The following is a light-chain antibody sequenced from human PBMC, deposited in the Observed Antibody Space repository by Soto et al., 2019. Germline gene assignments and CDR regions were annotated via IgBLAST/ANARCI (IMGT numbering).Light chain of an antibody. CDR3: QQSFSTPFT. CDR1: QGISNQ. CDR2: AAS. V-gene: IGKV1-39*01. Sequence: DLPMTQSPSSLSAFVGDRVTLTCRASQGISNQLNWYQLRPGKAPTLLIYAASSLQTGVSSRFSGRGSGTDFTLTISSLEPEDFAIYYCQQSFSTPFTFGRGTRLEIK. J-gene: IGKJ5*01.